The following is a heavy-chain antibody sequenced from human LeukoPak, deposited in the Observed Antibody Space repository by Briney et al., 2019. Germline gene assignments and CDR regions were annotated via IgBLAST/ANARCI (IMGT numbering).Heavy chain of an antibody. Sequence: ASVKVSCKASGYTFTSYYMHWVRQAPGQGLEWMGIINPSGGSTSYAQKFQGRVTMTTDTSTSTAYMELRSLRSDDTAVYYCARVEDYGSALDYWGQGTLVTVSS. J-gene: IGHJ4*02. D-gene: IGHD3-10*01. V-gene: IGHV1-46*01. CDR3: ARVEDYGSALDY. CDR2: INPSGGST. CDR1: GYTFTSYY.